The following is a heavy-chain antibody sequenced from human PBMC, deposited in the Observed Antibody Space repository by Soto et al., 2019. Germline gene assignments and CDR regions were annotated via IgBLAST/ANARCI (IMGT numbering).Heavy chain of an antibody. CDR2: IYWDDDK. J-gene: IGHJ4*02. Sequence: QITLKESGPTLVKPTQTLTLTCTFSGFSLSTSGVGVGWIRQPPGKALEWLALIYWDDDKRYSPSLKSRLTITKDTSKNQVVLTMTNMDPVDTATYYCAHSGIDLWFGELLHDYWGQGTLVTVSS. D-gene: IGHD3-10*01. CDR1: GFSLSTSGVG. V-gene: IGHV2-5*02. CDR3: AHSGIDLWFGELLHDY.